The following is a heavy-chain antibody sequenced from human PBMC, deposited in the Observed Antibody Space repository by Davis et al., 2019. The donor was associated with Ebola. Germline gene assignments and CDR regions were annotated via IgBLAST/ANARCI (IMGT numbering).Heavy chain of an antibody. D-gene: IGHD1-26*01. J-gene: IGHJ6*02. CDR2: TYYKSKWYT. V-gene: IGHV6-1*01. Sequence: HSQTLSLTCAISGDSVSRAGWNWIRQSPSRGLEWLGRTYYKSKWYTDYAVSMKSRITINVDTSKNQFSLQLNSVTPEDTAVYYCVRGWGRSGLDVWGQGTTVTVSS. CDR1: GDSVSRAG. CDR3: VRGWGRSGLDV.